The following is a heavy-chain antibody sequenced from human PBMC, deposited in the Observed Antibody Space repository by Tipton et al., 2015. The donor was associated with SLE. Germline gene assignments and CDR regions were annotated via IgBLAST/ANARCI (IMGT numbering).Heavy chain of an antibody. D-gene: IGHD5-24*01. J-gene: IGHJ3*02. CDR2: LYTSGTT. CDR3: ARVGLITPDAFDI. V-gene: IGHV4-4*08. Sequence: TLSLTCTVSGASTNSNYWTWIRQPPGKGLELIGYLYTSGTTKYNPSLQSLITISVDTPKNQFALKLNSVTAADTAVYYCARVGLITPDAFDIWGEWTMVTVSS. CDR1: GASTNSNY.